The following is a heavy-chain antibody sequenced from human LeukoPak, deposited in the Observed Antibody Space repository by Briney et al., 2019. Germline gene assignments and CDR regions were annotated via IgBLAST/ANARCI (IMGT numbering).Heavy chain of an antibody. Sequence: GGSLRLSCAASGFTFSSYWMSWVRQAPGKGPEWVANIKQDGSEKYYVDSVKGRFTISRDNAKNSLYLQMNSLRAEDTAVYYCARGILTGITDYWGQGTLVTVSS. CDR1: GFTFSSYW. D-gene: IGHD3-9*01. CDR2: IKQDGSEK. J-gene: IGHJ4*02. CDR3: ARGILTGITDY. V-gene: IGHV3-7*03.